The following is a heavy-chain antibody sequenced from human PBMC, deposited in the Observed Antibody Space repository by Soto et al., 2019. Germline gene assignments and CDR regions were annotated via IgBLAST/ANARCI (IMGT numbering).Heavy chain of an antibody. CDR3: ARGLTTLYYFDS. CDR2: IYYAGSS. D-gene: IGHD1-1*01. V-gene: IGHV4-31*02. Sequence: QVQLQESGPGLVKSSQTLSLTCSVSGGSISRSVYYWTWLRQHPGKCLEWIGHIYYAGSSYSNPSLMSRLSLSLDTSTNQFSLKLNSVTAADTAVYYCARGLTTLYYFDSWGQGTLVSVSS. CDR1: GGSISRSVYY. J-gene: IGHJ4*02.